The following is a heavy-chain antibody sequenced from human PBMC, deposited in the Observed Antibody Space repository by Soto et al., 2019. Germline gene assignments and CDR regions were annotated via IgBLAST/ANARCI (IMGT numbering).Heavy chain of an antibody. D-gene: IGHD4-17*01. CDR3: ARDWVSDYGGLLDS. CDR1: GFTFSSYA. J-gene: IGHJ4*02. CDR2: ISGSGTST. V-gene: IGHV3-23*01. Sequence: GGSLRLSCAASGFTFSSYAMTWVRQAPGKGLEWVSEISGSGTSTYYAESVKDRFTISRGDYKNRLFLHMLILRAEDTALYYCARDWVSDYGGLLDSWGQGTLVTVSS.